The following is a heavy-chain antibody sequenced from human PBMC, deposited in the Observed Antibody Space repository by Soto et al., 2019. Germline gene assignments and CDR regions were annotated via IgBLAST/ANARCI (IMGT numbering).Heavy chain of an antibody. J-gene: IGHJ4*02. V-gene: IGHV3-21*01. CDR2: ISTTSTYI. CDR3: ARDFLD. CDR1: GFTFNTNA. Sequence: EVQLVESGGGLVKPGGSLRLSCAASGFTFNTNAMNWVRQAPGKGLEWLSSISTTSTYIYYAESVKGRFTISRDNAKNSLYLQMNSLRAEDTAVYYCARDFLDWGQGTLVTVSS.